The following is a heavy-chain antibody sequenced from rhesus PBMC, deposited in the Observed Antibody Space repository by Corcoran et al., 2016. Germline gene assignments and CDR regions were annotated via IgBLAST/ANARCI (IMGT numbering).Heavy chain of an antibody. D-gene: IGHD3-3*01. J-gene: IGHJ6*01. Sequence: EVQLVESGGGLVQPGGSLRLSCAASGFTFSSYGMSWVRQAPGKGLEWVSYISNGGGSTNYADSVKGRFTISEDNPKNTLSLQMNSLRAEDTAVDYCAKDGIGLVNSYGLDSWGQGVVVTVSS. V-gene: IGHV3S5*01. CDR2: ISNGGGST. CDR1: GFTFSSYG. CDR3: AKDGIGLVNSYGLDS.